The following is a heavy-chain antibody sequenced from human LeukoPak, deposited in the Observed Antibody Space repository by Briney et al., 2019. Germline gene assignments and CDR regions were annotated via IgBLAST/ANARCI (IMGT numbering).Heavy chain of an antibody. CDR3: ARDRGYSYGWIDFDY. D-gene: IGHD5-18*01. V-gene: IGHV1-69*13. J-gene: IGHJ4*02. CDR2: IIPIFGTA. Sequence: SVKVSCKASGGTFSSYAISWVRQAPGQGPEWMGGIIPIFGTANYAQKFQGRVTITADESTSTAYMELSSLRSEDTAVYYCARDRGYSYGWIDFDYWGQGTLVTVSS. CDR1: GGTFSSYA.